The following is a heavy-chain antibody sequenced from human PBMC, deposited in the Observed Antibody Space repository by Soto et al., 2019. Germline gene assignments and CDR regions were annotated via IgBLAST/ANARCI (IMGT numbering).Heavy chain of an antibody. D-gene: IGHD6-13*01. J-gene: IGHJ4*02. CDR3: AHSEGIAAAGSPFAYFDY. CDR1: GFSLSTSGVG. CDR2: IYWDDDK. V-gene: IGHV2-5*02. Sequence: SGPTLVNPTQTLTLTCTFSGFSLSTSGVGVGWIRQPPGKALEWLALIYWDDDKRYSPSLKSRLTITKDTPKNQVVLTMTNMDPVDTATYYCAHSEGIAAAGSPFAYFDYWGQGTLVTV.